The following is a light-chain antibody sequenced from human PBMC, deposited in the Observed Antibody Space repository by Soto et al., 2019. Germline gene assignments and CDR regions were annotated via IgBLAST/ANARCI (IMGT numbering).Light chain of an antibody. CDR3: QQYNIWPPWT. V-gene: IGKV3D-15*01. Sequence: EIVMTQSPATLSVSPGEGATLSCRASQSVSSKLAWYQQKPGQAPRLLIFDAYNRATGIPARFSGSGSGTDFTLTISRLEPEDFAVYYCQQYNIWPPWTFGQGTKVDIK. CDR1: QSVSSK. CDR2: DAY. J-gene: IGKJ1*01.